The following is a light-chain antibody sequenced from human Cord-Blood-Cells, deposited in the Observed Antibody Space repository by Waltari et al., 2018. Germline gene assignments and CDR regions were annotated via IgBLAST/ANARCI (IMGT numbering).Light chain of an antibody. CDR1: SSDVGGYNY. CDR3: SSYAGSNNLV. Sequence: QSALTQPPSPSGPPGQSVTISCPGTSSDVGGYNYVSWYQQHPGKAPKLMIYEVSKRPSGVPDRFSGSKSGNTASLTVSGLQAEDEADYYCSSYAGSNNLVFGGGTKLTVL. V-gene: IGLV2-8*01. CDR2: EVS. J-gene: IGLJ3*02.